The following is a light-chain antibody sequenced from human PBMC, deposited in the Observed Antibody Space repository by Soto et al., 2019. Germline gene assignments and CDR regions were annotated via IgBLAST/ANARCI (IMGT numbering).Light chain of an antibody. J-gene: IGKJ4*01. V-gene: IGKV4-1*01. CDR2: WAS. CDR1: QSILYSSNNKNY. Sequence: DIVMTQSPDSLAVSLGERATINCKSNQSILYSSNNKNYLVWYQQKPGQPPKLLISWASTRESGVPDRFSGSGSGTDFTLTISSLQAEDVAVYYCQQYYSAPLTFGGGTKVEIK. CDR3: QQYYSAPLT.